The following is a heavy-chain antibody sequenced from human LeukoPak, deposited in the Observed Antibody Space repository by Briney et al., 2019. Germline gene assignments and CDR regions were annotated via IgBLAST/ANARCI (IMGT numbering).Heavy chain of an antibody. Sequence: GGSLRLSCAASGFILSNCAMTWVRQAPGKGLEWVSGIDTKGTRTYYADSVRGRFTVSRDNSRNTVYLQMNSLRAEDTAVYYCARDGGNLRSKVGMDVWGQGTTVTVSS. CDR1: GFILSNCA. CDR3: ARDGGNLRSKVGMDV. V-gene: IGHV3-66*01. J-gene: IGHJ6*02. CDR2: IDTKGTRT. D-gene: IGHD4-23*01.